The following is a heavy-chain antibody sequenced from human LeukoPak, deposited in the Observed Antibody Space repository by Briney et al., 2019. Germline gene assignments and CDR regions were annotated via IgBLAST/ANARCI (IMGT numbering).Heavy chain of an antibody. CDR2: VRYDGTNK. Sequence: PGGSLRLSCAASGFAASGFTFSTFGMHWVRQAPGEGLEWVAFVRYDGTNKYYADSVKGRFTISRDDSKNTLYLQMNSLRAEDTAVYYCAKDNGEANLFDPWGQRTLVTVSS. V-gene: IGHV3-30*02. CDR1: GFTFSTFG. J-gene: IGHJ5*02. D-gene: IGHD2-8*01. CDR3: AKDNGEANLFDP.